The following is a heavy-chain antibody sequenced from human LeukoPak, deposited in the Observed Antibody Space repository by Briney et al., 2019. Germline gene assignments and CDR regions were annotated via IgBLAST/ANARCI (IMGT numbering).Heavy chain of an antibody. D-gene: IGHD1-26*01. CDR1: GYTFTGYY. CDR3: ARDGAGVPGCSVGSYRNRYFDY. V-gene: IGHV1-2*02. J-gene: IGHJ4*02. CDR2: INPNSGGT. Sequence: ASVKVSCKASGYTFTGYYMHWVRQAPGQGLEWMGWINPNSGGTNYAQKFQGRVTMTRDTSISTAYMELSRLRSDDTAVYYCARDGAGVPGCSVGSYRNRYFDYWGQGTLVTVSS.